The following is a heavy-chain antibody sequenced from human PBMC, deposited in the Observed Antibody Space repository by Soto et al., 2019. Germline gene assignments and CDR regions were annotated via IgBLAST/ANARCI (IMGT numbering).Heavy chain of an antibody. D-gene: IGHD6-6*01. Sequence: QLQLQESGSGLVKPSQTLSLTCAVSGGSISSGGYSWSWIRQPPGKGLEWIGYIYHSGSTYYNPSLRRRVTISVDRSKNQFSLRLSSVTAADTAVYYCAGGIAARPLGYWGQGTLVTVSS. J-gene: IGHJ4*02. CDR1: GGSISSGGYS. CDR3: AGGIAARPLGY. V-gene: IGHV4-30-2*01. CDR2: IYHSGST.